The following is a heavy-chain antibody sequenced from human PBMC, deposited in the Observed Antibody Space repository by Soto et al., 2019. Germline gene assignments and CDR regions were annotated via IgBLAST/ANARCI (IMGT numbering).Heavy chain of an antibody. CDR2: IGGSGGST. CDR3: AKDTYYYAISEMDV. V-gene: IGHV3-23*01. Sequence: PVGSLRLSCAASVFTFSSYAMSCVRHSPGKGLEWVSAIGGSGGSTYYADSVKGRFTISRDNSKNTLFLQMNSLRAEDTAVYYCAKDTYYYAISEMDVLGQGTTVTLSS. J-gene: IGHJ6*01. CDR1: VFTFSSYA. D-gene: IGHD3-22*01.